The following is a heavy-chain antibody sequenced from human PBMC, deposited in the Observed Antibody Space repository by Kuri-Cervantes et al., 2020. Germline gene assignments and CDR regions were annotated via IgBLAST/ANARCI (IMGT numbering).Heavy chain of an antibody. CDR2: VNPNSGNT. J-gene: IGHJ5*02. V-gene: IGHV1-8*02. CDR3: ARDPSSGYYL. D-gene: IGHD3-22*01. Sequence: ASVKVSCKASGYTFTGYYMHWVRQAPGQGLEWMGWVNPNSGNTGYAQKFQGRITMTRNTSISTAYMELSSLRSEDTAVYYCARDPSSGYYLWGQGTLVTVSS. CDR1: GYTFTGYY.